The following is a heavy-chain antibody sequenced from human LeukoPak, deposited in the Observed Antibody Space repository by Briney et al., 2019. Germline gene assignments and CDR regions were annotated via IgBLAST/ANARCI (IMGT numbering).Heavy chain of an antibody. CDR3: TPRASYCSGGSCYSEWFDP. V-gene: IGHV3-15*01. D-gene: IGHD2-15*01. CDR1: GFTFSNAW. CDR2: IKSKTDGGTT. Sequence: GGSLRLSCAASGFTFSNAWMSWVRQAPGKGLEWVGRIKSKTDGGTTDYAAPVKGRFTISRGDSKNTLYLQMNSLKTEDTAVYYCTPRASYCSGGSCYSEWFDPWGQGTLVTVSS. J-gene: IGHJ5*02.